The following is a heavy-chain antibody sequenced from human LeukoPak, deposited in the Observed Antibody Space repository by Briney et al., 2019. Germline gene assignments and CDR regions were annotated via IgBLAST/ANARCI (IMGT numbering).Heavy chain of an antibody. Sequence: PSETLSLTCTVSGGSINNYYWSWIRQPPGKGLEWIGYIYYSGSTNYNPSLKSRVTISLDTSKNQFSLKLSSVTAADTAVYYCARGARIAADDYWGQGTLVTVSS. CDR2: IYYSGST. CDR3: ARGARIAADDY. J-gene: IGHJ4*02. V-gene: IGHV4-59*12. CDR1: GGSINNYY. D-gene: IGHD6-6*01.